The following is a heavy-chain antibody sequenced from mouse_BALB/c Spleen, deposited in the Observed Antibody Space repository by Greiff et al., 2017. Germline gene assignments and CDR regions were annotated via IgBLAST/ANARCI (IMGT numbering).Heavy chain of an antibody. CDR2: INPNNGGT. CDR3: ARSGYRYDEYYFDY. V-gene: IGHV1-18*01. Sequence: EVQRVESGPELVKPGASVKIPCKASGYTFTDYNMDWVKQSHGKSLEWIGDINPNNGGTIYNQKFKGKATLTVDKSSSTAYMELRSLTSEDTAVYYCARSGYRYDEYYFDYWGQGTTLTVSS. CDR1: GYTFTDYN. D-gene: IGHD2-14*01. J-gene: IGHJ2*01.